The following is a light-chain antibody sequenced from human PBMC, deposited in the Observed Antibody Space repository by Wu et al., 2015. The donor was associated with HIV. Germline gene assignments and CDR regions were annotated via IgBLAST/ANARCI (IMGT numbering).Light chain of an antibody. J-gene: IGKJ1*01. V-gene: IGKV1-39*01. CDR3: QQTYSTPKT. CDR1: QSISSD. CDR2: AAS. Sequence: DIQMTQSPSSLSASVGDRVTITCRASQSISSDLKWYQQKPGAAPQLLIYAASSLQSGVPSRFSGSGFGTDFTLTISSLQPEDFATYYCQQTYSTPKTFGQGTKVEIK.